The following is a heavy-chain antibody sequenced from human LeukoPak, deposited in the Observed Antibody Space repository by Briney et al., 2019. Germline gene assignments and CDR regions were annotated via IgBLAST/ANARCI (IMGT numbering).Heavy chain of an antibody. CDR3: ANLDYYDTELDY. CDR1: GFTFSSYA. J-gene: IGHJ4*02. D-gene: IGHD3-22*01. V-gene: IGHV3-23*01. Sequence: PGGSLRLSCAASGFTFSSYAMSWVRQAPGKGLEWVSGIDYSGGSTYYADSVKGRFTISRDNSKNTLYLQMNSLRAEDTAVYYCANLDYYDTELDYWGQGTLVTVSS. CDR2: IDYSGGST.